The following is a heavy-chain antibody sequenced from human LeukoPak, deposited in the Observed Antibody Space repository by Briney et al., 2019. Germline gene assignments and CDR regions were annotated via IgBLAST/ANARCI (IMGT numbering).Heavy chain of an antibody. J-gene: IGHJ1*01. Sequence: NPGGSLRLSCAASGFTFSSYSMNWVRQAPGKGLEWVSSISSSSSYIYYADSVKGRFTISRDNAKNSLYLQMNSLRAEDTAVYYCARGRYSGSYYGEYFQHWGQGTLVTVSS. V-gene: IGHV3-21*01. CDR1: GFTFSSYS. CDR3: ARGRYSGSYYGEYFQH. D-gene: IGHD1-26*01. CDR2: ISSSSSYI.